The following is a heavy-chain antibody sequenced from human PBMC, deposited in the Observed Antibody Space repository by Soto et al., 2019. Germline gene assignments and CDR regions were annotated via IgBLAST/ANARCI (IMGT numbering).Heavy chain of an antibody. V-gene: IGHV5-10-1*01. CDR1: GYSFTSYW. D-gene: IGHD3-3*01. CDR3: ARHDLIFGGYYGG. CDR2: IDPSDSYT. Sequence: PVESLTISCKVSGYSFTSYWISWVLQMPGKGLEWMGSIDPSDSYTNYSPSFQGHVTISADKSISTAYLQWSSLKASDTAMYYCARHDLIFGGYYGGWGQGTLVTVS. J-gene: IGHJ4*02.